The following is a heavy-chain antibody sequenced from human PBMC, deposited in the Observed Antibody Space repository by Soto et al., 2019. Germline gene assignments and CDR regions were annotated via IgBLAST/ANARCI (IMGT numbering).Heavy chain of an antibody. J-gene: IGHJ4*02. CDR3: ARDLGSTNYYFDY. CDR1: GFTFSSYG. Sequence: QVQLVESGGGVVQPGRSLRLSCATSGFTFSSYGFHWVRQAPGKGLEWVAVIWYDGSKKYYADFVEGRFTISRVYSGNTLYLQMNSLRAEDTAVYYCARDLGSTNYYFDYWGLGTLVIVSS. D-gene: IGHD1-1*01. V-gene: IGHV3-33*01. CDR2: IWYDGSKK.